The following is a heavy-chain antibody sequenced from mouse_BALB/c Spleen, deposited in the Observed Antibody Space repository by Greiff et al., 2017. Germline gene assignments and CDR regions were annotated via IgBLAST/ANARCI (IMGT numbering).Heavy chain of an antibody. CDR2: ISYSGST. CDR1: GYSITSDYA. CDR3: ARGWDSFAMDY. Sequence: EVKLVESGPGLVKPSQSLSLTCTVTGYSITSDYAWNWIRQFPGNKLEWMGYISYSGSTSYNPSLKSRISITRDTSKNQFFLQLNSVTTEDTATYYCARGWDSFAMDYWGQGTSVTVSS. J-gene: IGHJ4*01. V-gene: IGHV3-2*02. D-gene: IGHD4-1*01.